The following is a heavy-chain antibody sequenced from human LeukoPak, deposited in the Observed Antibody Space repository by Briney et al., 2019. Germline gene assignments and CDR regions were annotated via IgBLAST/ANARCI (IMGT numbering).Heavy chain of an antibody. V-gene: IGHV3-48*01. CDR2: ISSSSTTM. CDR3: ATYDY. CDR1: GFSFSNYD. Sequence: GGSLRLSCAASGFSFSNYDMNWVRQAPGKGLEWISYISSSSTTMYYADSVKGRFTISRDNAKNSLFLQMDSLRGEDTAVYYCATYDYWGQGTLVTVSS. J-gene: IGHJ4*02.